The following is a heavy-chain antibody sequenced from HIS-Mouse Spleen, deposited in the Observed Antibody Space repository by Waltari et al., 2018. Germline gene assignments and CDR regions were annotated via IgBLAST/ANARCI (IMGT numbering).Heavy chain of an antibody. CDR3: AREIPYSSSWYDWYFDL. CDR2: LYYSGIT. CDR1: GGSISSSSYY. Sequence: QLQLQESGPGLVKPSETLSLTCTVSGGSISSSSYYWGWIRQPPGKGLEWIGSLYYSGITSYNPALKSRVTISVDTSKNQFSLKLSSVTAADTAVYYCAREIPYSSSWYDWYFDLWGRGTLVTVSS. D-gene: IGHD6-13*01. V-gene: IGHV4-39*07. J-gene: IGHJ2*01.